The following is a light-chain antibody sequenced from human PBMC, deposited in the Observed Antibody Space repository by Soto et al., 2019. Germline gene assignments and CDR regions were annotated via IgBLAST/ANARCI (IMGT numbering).Light chain of an antibody. V-gene: IGKV1-39*01. CDR3: QQAYGVPPT. J-gene: IGKJ1*01. CDR2: AAS. Sequence: DIQVTQSPSSLSASVGDRVTITCRASQSITTFLNWYQQKPGNAPKLLVYAASSLQTGVPSRFSGSRSGTDFAHTISSLQREDFPTYYYQQAYGVPPTFGQGTKVDSK. CDR1: QSITTF.